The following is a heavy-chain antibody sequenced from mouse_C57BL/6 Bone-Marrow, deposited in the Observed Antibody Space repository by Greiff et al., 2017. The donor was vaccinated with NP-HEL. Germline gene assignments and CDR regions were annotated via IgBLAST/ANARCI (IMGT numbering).Heavy chain of an antibody. V-gene: IGHV1-81*01. CDR2: ITPRRFNP. D-gene: IGHD3-2*02. CDR3: ARRQLRTY. J-gene: IGHJ3*01. Sequence: QVQLQQSGAELARPGASVKLYCKAVGYTFTSYGISGVKQRTGQGLAWLGAITPRRFNPYYNDNFKCKATLTADKSSSTAYMELRSLTSEDSAVYFCARRQLRTYWGQGTLVTVSA. CDR1: GYTFTSYG.